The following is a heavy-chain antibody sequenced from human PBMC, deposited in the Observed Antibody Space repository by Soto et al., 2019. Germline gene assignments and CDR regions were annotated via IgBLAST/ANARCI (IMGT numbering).Heavy chain of an antibody. Sequence: SETLSLTCTVSGGSISSYYWSWIRQPPGKGLEWIGYIYYSGSTNYNPSLKSRVTISVDTSKNQFSLKLSSVTAADTAVYYCARAAYYYDSSGYYDIPFDYWGQGTLVTVS. CDR1: GGSISSYY. CDR3: ARAAYYYDSSGYYDIPFDY. J-gene: IGHJ4*02. CDR2: IYYSGST. D-gene: IGHD3-22*01. V-gene: IGHV4-59*01.